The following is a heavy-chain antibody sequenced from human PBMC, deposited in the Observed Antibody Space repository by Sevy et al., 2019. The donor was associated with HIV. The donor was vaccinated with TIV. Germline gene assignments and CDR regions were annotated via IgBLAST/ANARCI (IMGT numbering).Heavy chain of an antibody. CDR2: LSFGCGKI. J-gene: IGHJ4*02. CDR3: AREGCSRPHDY. CDR1: GFAFYEYS. Sequence: GGSLRLSCAASGFAFYEYSMSWIRQAPGKGLEWVATLSFGCGKINYADSVKGRLTISRNNSKNSFNLQMDNLRVDDTAIYYCAREGCSRPHDYWGQRTRVTVSS. D-gene: IGHD2-8*01. V-gene: IGHV3-23*01.